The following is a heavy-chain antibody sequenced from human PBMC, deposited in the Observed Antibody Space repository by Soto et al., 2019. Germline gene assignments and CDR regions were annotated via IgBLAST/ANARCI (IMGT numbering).Heavy chain of an antibody. CDR1: GASIRSYY. Sequence: QMQLQESGPGLVKPSETLSLTCSVSGASIRSYYWHWIRQPPGKGLEWIGYVYTSDYTRYSSSLKRLVTISVETTKIQFSLRLNSVTEADTAVYYCASSAGHTGDFFCYNGMDVWGQGTTVTDTS. D-gene: IGHD3-10*01. J-gene: IGHJ6*01. CDR3: ASSAGHTGDFFCYNGMDV. CDR2: VYTSDYT. V-gene: IGHV4-4*08.